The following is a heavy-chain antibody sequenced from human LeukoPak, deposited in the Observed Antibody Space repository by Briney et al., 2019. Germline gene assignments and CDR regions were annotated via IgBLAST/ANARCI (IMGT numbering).Heavy chain of an antibody. V-gene: IGHV3-21*01. J-gene: IGHJ3*02. CDR2: ISSSSSYI. Sequence: PGGSLRLSCAASGFTFSSYSMNWVRQAPGKGLEWVSSISSSSSYIYYADSVKGRFTISRDNAKNSLYLQMNSLRAEDTAVYYCARDYGITGTRTAFDIWGQGTMVTVSS. D-gene: IGHD1-7*01. CDR3: ARDYGITGTRTAFDI. CDR1: GFTFSSYS.